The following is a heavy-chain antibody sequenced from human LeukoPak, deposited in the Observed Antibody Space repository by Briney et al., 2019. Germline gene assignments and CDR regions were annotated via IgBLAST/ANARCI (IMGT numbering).Heavy chain of an antibody. D-gene: IGHD6-13*01. CDR3: ANLLGSSSWIDY. CDR2: IIPIFGTA. Sequence: SVKVSCKASGGTFSSYAISWVRQAPGQGLEWMGGIIPIFGTANCAQKFQGRVTITADESTSTAYMELSSLRSEDTAVYYCANLLGSSSWIDYWGQGTLVTVSS. J-gene: IGHJ4*02. V-gene: IGHV1-69*01. CDR1: GGTFSSYA.